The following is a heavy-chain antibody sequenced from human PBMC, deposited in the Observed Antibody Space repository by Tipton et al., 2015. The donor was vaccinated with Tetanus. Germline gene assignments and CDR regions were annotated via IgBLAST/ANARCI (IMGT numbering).Heavy chain of an antibody. J-gene: IGHJ4*02. D-gene: IGHD4-17*01. CDR1: GGSFSGYY. Sequence: TLSLTCAVFGGSFSGYYWNWIRQPPGKGLEWIGQIDHSGSTSYNPSLKSRVTISVDTSKNQFSLNLSSVTAADTAVYYCARWETVTTKIHYWGQGTLVTVSS. V-gene: IGHV4-34*01. CDR3: ARWETVTTKIHY. CDR2: IDHSGST.